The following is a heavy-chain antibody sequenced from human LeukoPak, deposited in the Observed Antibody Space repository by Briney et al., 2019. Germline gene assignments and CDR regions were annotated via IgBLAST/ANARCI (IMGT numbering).Heavy chain of an antibody. J-gene: IGHJ4*02. CDR2: ISGSGGST. D-gene: IGHD3-22*01. Sequence: GASLRLSCAASGFTFSSYAMSWVRQAPGKGLEWVSAISGSGGSTYYADSVKGRFTISRDNSKNTLYLQMNNLRAEDTAVYYCATLLPYYYDSSGSNWGQGTLVTVSS. V-gene: IGHV3-23*01. CDR3: ATLLPYYYDSSGSN. CDR1: GFTFSSYA.